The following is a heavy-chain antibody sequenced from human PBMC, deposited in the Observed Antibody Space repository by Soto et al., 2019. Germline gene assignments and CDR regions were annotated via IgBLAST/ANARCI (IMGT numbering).Heavy chain of an antibody. V-gene: IGHV3-30-3*01. J-gene: IGHJ4*02. CDR1: GFTFSSYA. CDR3: ARYCSGGSCYSDYFDY. D-gene: IGHD2-15*01. CDR2: ISYDGSNK. Sequence: GGSLRLSCAASGFTFSSYAMHWVRQAPGKGLEWVAVISYDGSNKYYADSVKGRFTISRDNSKNTLYLQMNSLRAEDTAVYYCARYCSGGSCYSDYFDYWGQGPLVTVSS.